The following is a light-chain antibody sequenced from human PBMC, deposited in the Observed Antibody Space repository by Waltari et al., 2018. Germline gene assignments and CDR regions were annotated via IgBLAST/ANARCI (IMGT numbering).Light chain of an antibody. CDR1: SKDVGGYNP. CDR2: DVS. CDR3: SSQSSNDVVL. Sequence: QSALPQPASVSGSPGQSVTIFCAGTSKDVGGYNPVSWYQEHPGQAPRVIIYDVSDRPSGVSDRFSGSKSGNTASLTISGLQAEDEADYYCSSQSSNDVVLFGGGTKLTVL. J-gene: IGLJ2*01. V-gene: IGLV2-14*01.